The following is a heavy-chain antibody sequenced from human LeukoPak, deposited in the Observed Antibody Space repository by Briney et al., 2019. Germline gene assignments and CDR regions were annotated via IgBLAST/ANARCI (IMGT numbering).Heavy chain of an antibody. D-gene: IGHD1-1*01. CDR1: GFTFSRYS. CDR3: ARDGPKLERRPDY. V-gene: IGHV3-21*01. Sequence: PGGSLRLSCAASGFTFSRYSMNWVRQAPGRGLEWVSSISSSSSYIYYADSLKGRFTISRDNAKNSLYLQMNSLRAEDTAVYYCARDGPKLERRPDYWGQGTLVTVSS. CDR2: ISSSSSYI. J-gene: IGHJ4*02.